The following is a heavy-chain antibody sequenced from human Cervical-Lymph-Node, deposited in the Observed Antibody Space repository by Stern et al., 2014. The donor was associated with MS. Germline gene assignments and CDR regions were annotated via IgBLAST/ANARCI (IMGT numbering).Heavy chain of an antibody. J-gene: IGHJ6*02. CDR1: GGSIFSYY. CDR3: ARGNYYHGMDV. V-gene: IGHV4-59*01. Sequence: MQLVESGPGLVKPSETLSLTCTVSGGSIFSYYWSWIRQPPGKGLEWIGYIYYGGSANYNPSLKSRVSISVDMSNNQFSLRLSSVTAADTAVYYCARGNYYHGMDVWGLGTTVTVSS. CDR2: IYYGGSA.